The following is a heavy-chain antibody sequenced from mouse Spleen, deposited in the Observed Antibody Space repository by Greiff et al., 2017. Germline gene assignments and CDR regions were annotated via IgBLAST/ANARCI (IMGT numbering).Heavy chain of an antibody. CDR3: ARRPDYYGFDY. CDR2: ISSGGSYT. D-gene: IGHD1-1*01. CDR1: GFTFSSYA. J-gene: IGHJ2*01. V-gene: IGHV5-9-1*01. Sequence: EVMLVESGGGLVKPGGSLKLSCAASGFTFSSYAMSWVRQTPEKRLEWVATISSGGSYTYYPDSVKGRFTISRDNAKNTLYLQMSSLRSEDTAMYYCARRPDYYGFDYWGQGTTLTVSS.